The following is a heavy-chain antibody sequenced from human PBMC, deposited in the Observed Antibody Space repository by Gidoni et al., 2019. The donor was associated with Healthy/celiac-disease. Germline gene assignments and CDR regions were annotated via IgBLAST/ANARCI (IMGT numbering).Heavy chain of an antibody. J-gene: IGHJ4*02. Sequence: QVQLVESGGGVVQPVRSLRLSCAASGFTFSRYAMHWVRQAPGKGLEWVAVISYDGSNKYYADSVKGRFTISRDNSKNTLYLQMNSLRAEDTAVYYCARDMVVTAYGPPDYWGQGTLVTVSS. CDR3: ARDMVVTAYGPPDY. V-gene: IGHV3-30-3*01. CDR1: GFTFSRYA. CDR2: ISYDGSNK. D-gene: IGHD2-21*02.